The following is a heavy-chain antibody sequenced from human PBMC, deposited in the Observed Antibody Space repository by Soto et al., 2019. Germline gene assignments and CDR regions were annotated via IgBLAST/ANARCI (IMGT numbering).Heavy chain of an antibody. V-gene: IGHV3-21*01. J-gene: IGHJ3*02. CDR1: GFTFRSYS. CDR2: ISSSSSYI. Sequence: HGCSIKLSCAASGFTFRSYSMDGVRKATGKGLEWVSSISSSSSYIYYADSVKGRFTISRDNAKNSLYLQMNSLRAEDTAVYYCARPYYYDSSGYVHPFVFDIWGQGTMVTVSS. D-gene: IGHD3-22*01. CDR3: ARPYYYDSSGYVHPFVFDI.